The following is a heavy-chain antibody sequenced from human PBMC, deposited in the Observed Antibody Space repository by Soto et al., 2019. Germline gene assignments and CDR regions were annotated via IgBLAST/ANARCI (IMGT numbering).Heavy chain of an antibody. D-gene: IGHD3-10*01. Sequence: ASVKVSCKASGYTFTSYDINWVRQATGQGLEWMGWMNPNSGNTGYAQKFQGRVTMTRNTSISTAYMELSSLRSEDTAVYYCARGRPLYYGSGSISPPAGLYYYYYGMDVWGQGTTVTVSS. CDR3: ARGRPLYYGSGSISPPAGLYYYYYGMDV. CDR2: MNPNSGNT. CDR1: GYTFTSYD. J-gene: IGHJ6*02. V-gene: IGHV1-8*01.